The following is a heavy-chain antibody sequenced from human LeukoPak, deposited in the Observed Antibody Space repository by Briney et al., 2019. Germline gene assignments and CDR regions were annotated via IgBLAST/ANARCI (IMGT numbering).Heavy chain of an antibody. CDR2: IYSSGST. CDR3: ARQGSSVGAKYYYYYMDV. D-gene: IGHD1-26*01. V-gene: IGHV4-4*07. J-gene: IGHJ6*03. CDR1: GSSISDYY. Sequence: SETLSLTCIVSGSSISDYYWSWIRQPAGKGLEWIGRIYSSGSTNYNPSLKSRVTISVDTSKNQFSLKLSSVTAADTAVYYCARQGSSVGAKYYYYYMDVWGKGTTVTISS.